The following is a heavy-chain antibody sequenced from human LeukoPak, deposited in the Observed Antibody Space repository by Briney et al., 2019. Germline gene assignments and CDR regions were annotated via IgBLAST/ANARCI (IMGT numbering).Heavy chain of an antibody. Sequence: PGGSLRLSCAASGFTFSSYAMSWVRQAPGKGLEWVSAISGSGGSTYYADSVKGRFTISRDNSKNTLYLQMNSLRAEDTAVYYCARGPYYDILAVAYYGMDVWGQGTTVTVSS. CDR3: ARGPYYDILAVAYYGMDV. CDR1: GFTFSSYA. J-gene: IGHJ6*02. V-gene: IGHV3-23*01. D-gene: IGHD3-9*01. CDR2: ISGSGGST.